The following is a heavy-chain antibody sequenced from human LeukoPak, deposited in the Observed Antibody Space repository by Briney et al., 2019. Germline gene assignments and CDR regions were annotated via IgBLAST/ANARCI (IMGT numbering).Heavy chain of an antibody. V-gene: IGHV4-39*01. D-gene: IGHD3-22*01. CDR1: GGSISYSNYY. Sequence: SETLSLTCTVSGGSISYSNYYWGWIRQPPGKGLEWIGSILYSGSTYYNPFLKSRVTISVDTSKKQFSLKMSSVTAADTAVYYCARPSNHYDTSGYRGFDPWGQGTLVTISS. CDR3: ARPSNHYDTSGYRGFDP. J-gene: IGHJ5*02. CDR2: ILYSGST.